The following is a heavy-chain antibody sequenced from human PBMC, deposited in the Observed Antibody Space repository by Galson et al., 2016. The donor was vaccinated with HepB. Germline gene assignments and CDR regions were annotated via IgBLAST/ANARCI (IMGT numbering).Heavy chain of an antibody. CDR1: GGSFSRNA. Sequence: SVKVSCKASGGSFSRNAISWVRQAPGQGLEWMGGIIPSFGTPTYAQKFQGRLTISASEFTSTGYMELNSLRSADTAVYYCARGLGKFWYFDLWGRGTLVTVSS. CDR3: ARGLGKFWYFDL. D-gene: IGHD1-1*01. V-gene: IGHV1-69*13. J-gene: IGHJ2*01. CDR2: IIPSFGTP.